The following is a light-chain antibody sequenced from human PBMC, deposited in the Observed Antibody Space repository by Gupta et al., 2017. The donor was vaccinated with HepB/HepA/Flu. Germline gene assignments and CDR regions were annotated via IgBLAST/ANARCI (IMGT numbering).Light chain of an antibody. J-gene: IGKJ1*01. CDR2: KSS. Sequence: VMTQTPLSSPVTLGQPASISCRSSQILVHSDGNNYLSWLQQRPGQPPRLLIYKSSNRGSGVPDRFSGSGAGTDFRLKISSVEAEDVGVYYCTQAKHFPWTFGQGTKVEIK. CDR1: QILVHSDGNNY. V-gene: IGKV2-24*01. CDR3: TQAKHFPWT.